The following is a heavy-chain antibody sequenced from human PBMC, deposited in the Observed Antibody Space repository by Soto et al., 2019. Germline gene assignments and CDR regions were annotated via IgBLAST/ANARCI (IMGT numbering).Heavy chain of an antibody. CDR3: ARSSTSANYFDY. V-gene: IGHV4-31*03. CDR1: GGSISSGGYY. D-gene: IGHD2-2*01. Sequence: QVQLQESGPGLVKPSQTLSLTCTVSGGSISSGGYYWSWIRQHPGKSLEWIGYIYYSGSTYYNPSLQSRVTISEDTSKNPVSLKLSSVTAADTAVYYCARSSTSANYFDYWGQGTLVTVSS. CDR2: IYYSGST. J-gene: IGHJ4*02.